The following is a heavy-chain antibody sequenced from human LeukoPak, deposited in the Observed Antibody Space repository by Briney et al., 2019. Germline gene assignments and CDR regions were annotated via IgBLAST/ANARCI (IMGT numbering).Heavy chain of an antibody. CDR3: ACYYYDSSGYFDY. CDR2: IYYSGST. J-gene: IGHJ4*02. Sequence: QTLSLTCTVSGGSISSGDYYWSWIRQPPGKGLEWIGYIYYSGSTYYNPSLKSRVTISVDTSKNQFSLKLSSVTAADTAIYYCACYYYDSSGYFDYWGQGTLVTVSS. V-gene: IGHV4-30-4*08. D-gene: IGHD3-22*01. CDR1: GGSISSGDYY.